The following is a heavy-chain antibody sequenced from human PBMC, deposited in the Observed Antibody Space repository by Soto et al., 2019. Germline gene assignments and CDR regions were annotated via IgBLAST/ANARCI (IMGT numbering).Heavy chain of an antibody. D-gene: IGHD3-16*01. CDR1: GGSISSSNW. Sequence: SETLSLTCAVSGGSISSSNWWSWVRQPPGKGLEWIGEIYHSGSTNYNPSLKSRVTISLDTSKNQFSLKLNSVTAADTAVYYCAKGGIRAWFDPWGQGTLVTVSS. CDR2: IYHSGST. J-gene: IGHJ5*02. CDR3: AKGGIRAWFDP. V-gene: IGHV4-4*02.